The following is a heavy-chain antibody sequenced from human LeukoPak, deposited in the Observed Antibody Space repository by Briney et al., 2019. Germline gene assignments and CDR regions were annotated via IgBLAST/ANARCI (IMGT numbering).Heavy chain of an antibody. CDR2: IAGTGGST. CDR1: GFTFNKYA. D-gene: IGHD2-21*02. Sequence: EPGGSLRLSCAGSGFTFNKYAMNWVRQPPGKGLEWVSSIAGTGGSTYYADSVKGRFTISRDNSKNTLYLQMNSLRAEDTAVYYCARLVVVTARADAFDIWGQGTMVTVSS. CDR3: ARLVVVTARADAFDI. J-gene: IGHJ3*02. V-gene: IGHV3-23*01.